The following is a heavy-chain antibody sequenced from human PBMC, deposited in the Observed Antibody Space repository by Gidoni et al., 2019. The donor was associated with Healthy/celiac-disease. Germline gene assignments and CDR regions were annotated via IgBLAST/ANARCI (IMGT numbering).Heavy chain of an antibody. Sequence: EVQLVESGGGLVKPGGSLRLSCAASGFTFSSFAMNWVRQAPGKGLEWVSSISSSSSYIYYADSVKGRFTISRDNAKNSLYLQMNSLRAEDTAVYYCARALPYYDFWSGYYNYYYGMDVWGQGTTVTVSS. CDR1: GFTFSSFA. CDR2: ISSSSSYI. J-gene: IGHJ6*02. D-gene: IGHD3-3*01. V-gene: IGHV3-21*01. CDR3: ARALPYYDFWSGYYNYYYGMDV.